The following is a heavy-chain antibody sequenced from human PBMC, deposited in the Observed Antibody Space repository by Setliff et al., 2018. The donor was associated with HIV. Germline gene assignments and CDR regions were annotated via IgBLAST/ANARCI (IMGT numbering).Heavy chain of an antibody. CDR2: FDPEKGET. Sequence: ASVKVSCKVSGYTLTKLSIHWVRQAPGKGLEWMGGFDPEKGETVYAQKLQGRVTMTDDTSTGTAYMELSSLRSEDTAVYFCWFGEPVGPFDIWGQGTRVTVSS. V-gene: IGHV1-24*01. D-gene: IGHD3-10*01. CDR3: WFGEPVGPFDI. CDR1: GYTLTKLS. J-gene: IGHJ3*02.